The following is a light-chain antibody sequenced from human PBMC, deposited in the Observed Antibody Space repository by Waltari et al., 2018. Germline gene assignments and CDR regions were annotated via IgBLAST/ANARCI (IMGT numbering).Light chain of an antibody. CDR2: DVS. CDR3: CSYAGSYTLV. J-gene: IGLJ2*01. Sequence: QSALTQPRSVSGSPGQSVTISCPGTRSDVGGYNYVTWYQQHPGKAPKLMIYDVSKRPSGVPDRFSGSKSGNTASLTISGLQAEDEADYYCCSYAGSYTLVFGGGTKLTVL. V-gene: IGLV2-11*01. CDR1: RSDVGGYNY.